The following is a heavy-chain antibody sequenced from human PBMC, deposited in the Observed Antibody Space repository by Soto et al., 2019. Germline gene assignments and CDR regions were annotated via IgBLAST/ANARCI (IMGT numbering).Heavy chain of an antibody. V-gene: IGHV5-51*01. J-gene: IGHJ4*02. CDR3: VRPNFGALTHFDF. D-gene: IGHD3-16*01. CDR1: GYSFTNYW. CDR2: IFPGDSDT. Sequence: GESLKISCKAIGYSFTNYWIGWVRQTPGKGLEWMGIIFPGDSDTRYNPSFEGQVTVSADESISTAYLQWNTLKASDTAMYYCVRPNFGALTHFDFWGQGTLVTVSS.